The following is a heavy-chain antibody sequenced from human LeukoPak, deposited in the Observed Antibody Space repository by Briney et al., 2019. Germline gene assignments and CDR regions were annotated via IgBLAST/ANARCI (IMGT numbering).Heavy chain of an antibody. V-gene: IGHV4-39*07. Sequence: SETLSLTCTVSGGSISSSSYYWGWIRQPPGKGLEWIGSIYYSGSTYYNPSLKSRVTISVDTSKNQFSLKLSSVTAADTAVYSCSRGYSSSWYDYLDLWGQGTLVSVSS. CDR1: GGSISSSSYY. J-gene: IGHJ4*02. CDR2: IYYSGST. CDR3: SRGYSSSWYDYLDL. D-gene: IGHD6-13*01.